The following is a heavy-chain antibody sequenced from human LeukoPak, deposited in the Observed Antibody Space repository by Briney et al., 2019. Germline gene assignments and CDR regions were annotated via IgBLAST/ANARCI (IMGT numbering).Heavy chain of an antibody. CDR2: INHSGST. Sequence: SETLSLTCAVYGGSFSGYYWGWIRQPPGKGLEWIGEINHSGSTNYNPSLKSRVTISVDTSKNQFSLKLSSVTAADTAVYYCARVNQRGYCSSTSCYTWFDPWGQGTLVTVSS. V-gene: IGHV4-34*01. D-gene: IGHD2-2*02. J-gene: IGHJ5*02. CDR3: ARVNQRGYCSSTSCYTWFDP. CDR1: GGSFSGYY.